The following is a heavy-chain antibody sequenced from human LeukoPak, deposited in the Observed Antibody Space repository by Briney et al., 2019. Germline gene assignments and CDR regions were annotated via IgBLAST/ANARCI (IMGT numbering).Heavy chain of an antibody. D-gene: IGHD6-19*01. CDR3: ARDGVAGVYYFDY. J-gene: IGHJ4*02. V-gene: IGHV1-46*01. CDR2: INPSGGST. Sequence: ASVKVSCKASGYTSTSYYMHWVRQAPGQGLEWMGIINPSGGSTSYAQKFQGRVTLARDMATSIVYMELSSLRSEDTAVYYCARDGVAGVYYFDYWGQGTLVTVSS. CDR1: GYTSTSYY.